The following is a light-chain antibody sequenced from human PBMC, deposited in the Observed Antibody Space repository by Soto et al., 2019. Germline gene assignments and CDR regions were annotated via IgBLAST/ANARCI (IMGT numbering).Light chain of an antibody. J-gene: IGKJ4*01. CDR1: QNVSSN. V-gene: IGKV3-15*01. CDR2: GAS. Sequence: EIVMTQSPATLSVSPGERATLSCRARQNVSSNLAWYQQKPGQAPRLLIYGASTRATGIPARFSGSGSGTEFTLTISSLQSEDFAVYYCQQYNNWPPGTFGGGTKVEIK. CDR3: QQYNNWPPGT.